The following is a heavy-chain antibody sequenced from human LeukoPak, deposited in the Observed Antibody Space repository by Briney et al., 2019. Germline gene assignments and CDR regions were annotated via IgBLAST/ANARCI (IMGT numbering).Heavy chain of an antibody. Sequence: KTSETLSLTCTVSGGSISSYYWSWIRQPAGKGLEWIGRIYTSGSTNYNPSLKSRVTMSVDTSKNQFSLKLSSVTAADTAVYYCARDETHYDSSGYYFFWGQGTLVTVSS. J-gene: IGHJ4*02. CDR1: GGSISSYY. CDR2: IYTSGST. V-gene: IGHV4-4*07. D-gene: IGHD3-22*01. CDR3: ARDETHYDSSGYYFF.